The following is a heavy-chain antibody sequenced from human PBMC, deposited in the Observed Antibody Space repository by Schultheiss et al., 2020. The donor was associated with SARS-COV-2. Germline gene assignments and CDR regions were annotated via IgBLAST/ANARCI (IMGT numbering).Heavy chain of an antibody. D-gene: IGHD3-10*01. CDR3: AKPRGVGSTFDY. J-gene: IGHJ4*02. V-gene: IGHV3-NL1*01. CDR2: INWNGGST. CDR1: GFTFSSYG. Sequence: GGSLRLSCAASGFTFSSYGMHWVRQAPGKGLEWVSGINWNGGSTGYADSVKGRFIISRDNSRNTLYLQTNSLRAEDTAVYYCAKPRGVGSTFDYWGQGTLVTVSS.